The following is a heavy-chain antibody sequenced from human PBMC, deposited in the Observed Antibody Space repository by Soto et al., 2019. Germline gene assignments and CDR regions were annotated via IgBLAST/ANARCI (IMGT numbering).Heavy chain of an antibody. Sequence: VQLQESGPGLVKPSETLSLTCTVSGVSISTYYWSWIRQPPGKGLEWIGSISYSGSTSHNPSLKSRLSMSLDTSKHQFSLKLTSVTAADTAVYYCARDGGAPAADLEFDYWGQGTLVTVSS. CDR2: ISYSGST. D-gene: IGHD2-2*01. J-gene: IGHJ4*02. V-gene: IGHV4-59*01. CDR3: ARDGGAPAADLEFDY. CDR1: GVSISTYY.